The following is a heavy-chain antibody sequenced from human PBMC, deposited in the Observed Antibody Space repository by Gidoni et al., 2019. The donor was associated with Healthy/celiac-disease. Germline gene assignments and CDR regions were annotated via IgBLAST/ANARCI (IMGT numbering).Heavy chain of an antibody. J-gene: IGHJ1*01. CDR3: ARLGYCSGGSCYGFAEYFQH. D-gene: IGHD2-15*01. CDR1: GGSISSSSYY. Sequence: QLQLQESGPGLVKPSETLSLTCTVSGGSISSSSYYWGWIRQPPGKGLEWIGSIDYSGSTYYNPSLKSRVTISVDTSKNQFSLKLSSVTAADTAVYYCARLGYCSGGSCYGFAEYFQHWGQGTLVTVSS. CDR2: IDYSGST. V-gene: IGHV4-39*01.